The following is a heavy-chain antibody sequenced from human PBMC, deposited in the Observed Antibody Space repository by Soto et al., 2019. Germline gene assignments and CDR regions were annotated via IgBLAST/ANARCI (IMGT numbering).Heavy chain of an antibody. V-gene: IGHV3-72*01. CDR1: VFTFSDSY. Sequence: PXGSLRLSCASSVFTFSDSYMDCVRQAPGKWLEWVGRIRDKANSYTTEYAASVKGRFTISRDDSKNSLSLQMNSLKSEDTAVYYCLKGPRALDNLGQGTLINVS. CDR2: IRDKANSYTT. CDR3: LKGPRALDN. J-gene: IGHJ4*02.